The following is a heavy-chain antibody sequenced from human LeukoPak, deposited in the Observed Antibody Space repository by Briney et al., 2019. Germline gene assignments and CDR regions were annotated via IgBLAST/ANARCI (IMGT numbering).Heavy chain of an antibody. CDR2: INHSGNT. CDR1: GGSFSGYY. J-gene: IGHJ4*02. D-gene: IGHD2-15*01. V-gene: IGHV4-34*01. Sequence: SETLSLTCAVYGGSFSGYYWSWIRQPPGKGLEWIGEINHSGNTNYNPSLKSRVTISVDTSKNQFSLKLSAVTAADTAVYYCARSTLTVGGFDYWGQGTLVTVSS. CDR3: ARSTLTVGGFDY.